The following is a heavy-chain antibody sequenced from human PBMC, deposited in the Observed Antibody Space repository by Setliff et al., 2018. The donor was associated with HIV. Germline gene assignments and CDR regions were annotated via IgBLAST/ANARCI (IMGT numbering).Heavy chain of an antibody. D-gene: IGHD3-10*01. V-gene: IGHV1-69*13. Sequence: GASVKVSCKASGYIFTDYYIHWVRQAPGQGLEWMGGIIPIFGTPNFAPKFQGRVTITADESTKTAYMELSSLRSEDTAVYYCASGALLPTIDYWGRGTLVTVSS. CDR3: ASGALLPTIDY. J-gene: IGHJ4*02. CDR1: GYIFTDYY. CDR2: IIPIFGTP.